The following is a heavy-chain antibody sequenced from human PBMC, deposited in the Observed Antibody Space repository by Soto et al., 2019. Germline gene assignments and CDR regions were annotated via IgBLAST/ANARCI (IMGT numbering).Heavy chain of an antibody. CDR1: GFTFSRYV. J-gene: IGHJ4*02. CDR3: ARGPSGWFGYDY. Sequence: GGSLRLSCVASGFTFSRYVMSWVRQAPGKGLVWVSSINSSGNTTNYADSVKGRFNISRDNAKNTLYLQMDSLTAEDTAVYYCARGPSGWFGYDYWGQGTLVTVSS. D-gene: IGHD6-19*01. V-gene: IGHV3-74*01. CDR2: INSSGNTT.